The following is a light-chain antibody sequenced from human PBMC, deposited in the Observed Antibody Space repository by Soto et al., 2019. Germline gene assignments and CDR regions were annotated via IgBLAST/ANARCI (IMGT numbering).Light chain of an antibody. J-gene: IGLJ1*01. V-gene: IGLV2-8*01. CDR1: SNDVGNYQY. CDR3: SSYAGSNTYV. CDR2: EVT. Sequence: QSALTQPPSASGSPGQSVTISCTGTSNDVGNYQYVSWFQQHPGKAPKLMIYEVTKRPSGVPDRFSGSKSGNTASLTVSGLQPEDEAEYHCSSYAGSNTYVFGTGTKLTVL.